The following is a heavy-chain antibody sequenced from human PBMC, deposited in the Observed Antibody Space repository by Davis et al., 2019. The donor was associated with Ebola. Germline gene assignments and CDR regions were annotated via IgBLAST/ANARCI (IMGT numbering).Heavy chain of an antibody. CDR1: GYTFTSYD. J-gene: IGHJ5*02. D-gene: IGHD5-12*01. Sequence: AASVKVPCKASGYTFTSYDVHWVRQATGQGLEWMGWMNPNSRNTGYAQKFQGRITMTRDTSINTAYMELSSLRPEDTAVYYCARGNIVATMGSWFDPWGQGVSATVSS. CDR2: MNPNSRNT. V-gene: IGHV1-8*01. CDR3: ARGNIVATMGSWFDP.